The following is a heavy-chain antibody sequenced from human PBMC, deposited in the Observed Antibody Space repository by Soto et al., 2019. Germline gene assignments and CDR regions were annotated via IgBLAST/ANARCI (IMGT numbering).Heavy chain of an antibody. Sequence: EVQLLESGGGLVQPGGSLRLSCAASGFTFSSYAMSWVRQAPGKGLEWVSAISGSGGSTYYADSVKGRFTISRDNSKNTLDLQMNSLSAEDTAVYYCAKDQRQKRHGGGYSWNDYWGQGTLVTVSS. V-gene: IGHV3-23*01. D-gene: IGHD1-26*01. CDR1: GFTFSSYA. J-gene: IGHJ4*02. CDR2: ISGSGGST. CDR3: AKDQRQKRHGGGYSWNDY.